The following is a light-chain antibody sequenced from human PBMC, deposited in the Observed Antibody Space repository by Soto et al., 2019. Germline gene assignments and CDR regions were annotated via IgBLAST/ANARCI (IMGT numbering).Light chain of an antibody. CDR1: QTVGSN. V-gene: IGKV3-15*01. CDR2: GAS. Sequence: EIVMTQSPATLSVSPGERATLSCRASQTVGSNLAWYQQKPGQAPRLLIYGASTRATGITARFSGSGSGTEFTLTIRGLQSEDFAVYYCQHHNNWPRTFGQGTKVEI. CDR3: QHHNNWPRT. J-gene: IGKJ1*01.